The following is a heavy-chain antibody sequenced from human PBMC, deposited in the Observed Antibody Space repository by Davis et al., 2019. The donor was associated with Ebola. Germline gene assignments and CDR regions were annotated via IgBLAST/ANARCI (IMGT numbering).Heavy chain of an antibody. D-gene: IGHD2-8*01. CDR2: ISDSGDST. V-gene: IGHV3-23*01. CDR1: GFTFSSYA. J-gene: IGHJ4*02. Sequence: GGSLRLSCAASGFTFSSYAMSWVRQAPRKGLEWVSAISDSGDSTYYADSVQGRFTISRDNSKNTLYLQMNSLRAEDTAVYYCAKDGYCTNGVCDDYWGQGTLVTVSS. CDR3: AKDGYCTNGVCDDY.